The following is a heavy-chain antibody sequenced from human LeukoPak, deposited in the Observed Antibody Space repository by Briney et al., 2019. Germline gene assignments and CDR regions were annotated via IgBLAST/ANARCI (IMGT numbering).Heavy chain of an antibody. Sequence: PGRSLRLSCAASGFTFSSYAMHWVRQAPGKGLEWVAVISYDGSNKYYADSVKGRFTISRDNSKNPLYLQMNSLRAEDTAVYYCAREGYGDHEGYFDYWGQGTLVTVSS. D-gene: IGHD4-17*01. CDR2: ISYDGSNK. CDR1: GFTFSSYA. J-gene: IGHJ4*02. CDR3: AREGYGDHEGYFDY. V-gene: IGHV3-30*04.